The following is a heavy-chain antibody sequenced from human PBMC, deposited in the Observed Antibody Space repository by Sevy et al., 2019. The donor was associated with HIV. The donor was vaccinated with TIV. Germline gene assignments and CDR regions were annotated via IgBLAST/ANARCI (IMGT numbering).Heavy chain of an antibody. CDR1: GGTFSSYA. CDR3: ARQYSSGWFSFDY. CDR2: IIPIFGTA. D-gene: IGHD6-19*01. J-gene: IGHJ4*02. Sequence: ASVKVSCKASGGTFSSYAISWVRQAPGQGLEWMGGIIPIFGTANYAQKFQGRVTITADESTSTAYMELSSLRSEDTAVYYCARQYSSGWFSFDYGGQGTLVTVSS. V-gene: IGHV1-69*13.